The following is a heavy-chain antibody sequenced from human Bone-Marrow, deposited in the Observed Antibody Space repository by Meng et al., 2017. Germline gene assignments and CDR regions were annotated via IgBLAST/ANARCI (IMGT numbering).Heavy chain of an antibody. D-gene: IGHD1-26*01. J-gene: IGHJ4*02. CDR2: ISYDGSNK. CDR1: GFSFSNYA. CDR3: ARDAVGAIDY. V-gene: IGHV3-30*04. Sequence: VGSGGGLVQPGGSLRVSCAASGFSFSNYAMHWVRQAPGKGLEWVALISYDGSNKYYADSVKGRFTISRDNSKNTLYLEMNSLRAEDTAVYYCARDAVGAIDYWGQGTLVTVS.